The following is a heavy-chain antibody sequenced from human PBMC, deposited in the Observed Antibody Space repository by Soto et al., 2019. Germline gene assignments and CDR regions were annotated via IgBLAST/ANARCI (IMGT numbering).Heavy chain of an antibody. J-gene: IGHJ4*02. CDR1: GFTFSNAW. V-gene: IGHV3-15*01. Sequence: GGSLRLSCSASGFTFSNAWMIWVRQAPGKGLEWVGRIKMISDGGTTDYAAPVKGRFTISRDDSANTSYLQMNSLKTEDSAVYFCAGNDYLDYWGQGALVT. CDR2: IKMISDGGTT. CDR3: AGNDYLDY.